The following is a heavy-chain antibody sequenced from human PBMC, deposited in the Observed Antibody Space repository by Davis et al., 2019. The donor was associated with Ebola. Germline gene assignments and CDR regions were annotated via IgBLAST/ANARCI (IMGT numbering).Heavy chain of an antibody. D-gene: IGHD3-22*01. V-gene: IGHV3-33*01. CDR1: GFTFSSYG. J-gene: IGHJ6*02. CDR2: IWYDGSNK. CDR3: ARERLTQSLPIVVVLYGMDV. Sequence: GESLKISCAASGFTFSSYGMHWVRQAPGKGLEWVAVIWYDGSNKYYADSVKGRFTISRDNSKNTLYLQMNSLRAEDTAVYYCARERLTQSLPIVVVLYGMDVWGQGTTVTVSS.